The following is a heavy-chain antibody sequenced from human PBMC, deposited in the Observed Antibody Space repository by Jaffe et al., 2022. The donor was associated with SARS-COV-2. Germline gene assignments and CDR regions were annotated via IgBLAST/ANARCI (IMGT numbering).Heavy chain of an antibody. J-gene: IGHJ4*02. CDR1: GFTFSSYS. D-gene: IGHD6-13*01. Sequence: EVQLVESGGGLVKPGGSLRLSCAASGFTFSSYSMNWVRQAPGKGLEWVSSISSSSSYIYYADSVKGRFTISRDNAKNSLYLQMNSLRAEDTAVYYCAREQGISSSWSDYWGQGTLVTVSS. V-gene: IGHV3-21*01. CDR2: ISSSSSYI. CDR3: AREQGISSSWSDY.